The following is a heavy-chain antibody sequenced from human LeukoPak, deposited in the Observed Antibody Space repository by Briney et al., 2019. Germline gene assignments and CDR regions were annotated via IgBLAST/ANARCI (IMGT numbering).Heavy chain of an antibody. Sequence: PSETLSLTCTVSGGSISSYYWSWIRQPPGKGLEWIGYIYYSGSTNYNPSLKSRVTISVDTSKNQFSLKLSSVTAADTAVYYCARDGGIAAAEFHYYMDVWGKGTTVTVSS. V-gene: IGHV4-59*01. CDR3: ARDGGIAAAEFHYYMDV. J-gene: IGHJ6*03. CDR2: IYYSGST. CDR1: GGSISSYY. D-gene: IGHD6-13*01.